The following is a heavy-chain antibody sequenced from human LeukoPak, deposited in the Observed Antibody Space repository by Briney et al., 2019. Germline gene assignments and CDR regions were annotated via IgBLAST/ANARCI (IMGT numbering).Heavy chain of an antibody. CDR2: IYSGGST. CDR3: ARVASGELLNY. CDR1: GFTVSSNY. V-gene: IGHV3-66*01. J-gene: IGHJ4*02. Sequence: GGSLRLSVAPPGFTVSSNYMSWFGKAPGKGLEWVSVIYSGGSTYYADSVKGRFTISRDNSKNTLYLQMNGLRAEDTAVYYCARVASGELLNYWGQGTLVTVSS. D-gene: IGHD3-10*01.